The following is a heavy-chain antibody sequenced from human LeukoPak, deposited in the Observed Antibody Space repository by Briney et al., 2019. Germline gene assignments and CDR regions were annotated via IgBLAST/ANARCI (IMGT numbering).Heavy chain of an antibody. J-gene: IGHJ4*02. D-gene: IGHD3-16*01. CDR1: GYTLTELS. V-gene: IGHV1-24*01. Sequence: ASVKVSCKVSGYTLTELSMHWVRQAPGKGLEWMGGFDPEDGETIYAQKFQGRVTMTEDTSTDTAYMELSSLRSEDTAVYYCATVRSNYYYLHYFDYWGQGTLVTVSS. CDR2: FDPEDGET. CDR3: ATVRSNYYYLHYFDY.